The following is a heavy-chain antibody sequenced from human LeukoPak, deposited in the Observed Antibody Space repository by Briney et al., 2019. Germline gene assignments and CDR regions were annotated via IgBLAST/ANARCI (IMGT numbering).Heavy chain of an antibody. D-gene: IGHD4-11*01. V-gene: IGHV1-69*04. J-gene: IGHJ4*02. CDR3: ATDPRSNYDY. Sequence: GASVKVSCKASGGTFSDYGISWVRQAPGQGLEYMGRIVFLLGVANYAQKFQGRVTMTEDTSTDTAYMELSSLRSEDTAVYYCATDPRSNYDYWGQGTLVTVSS. CDR2: IVFLLGVA. CDR1: GGTFSDYG.